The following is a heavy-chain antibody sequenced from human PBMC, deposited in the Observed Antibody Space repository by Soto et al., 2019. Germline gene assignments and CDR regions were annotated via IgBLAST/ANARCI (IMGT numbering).Heavy chain of an antibody. CDR1: GYAFTTYG. CDR2: ISAHNGNT. V-gene: IGHV1-18*01. D-gene: IGHD1-1*01. CDR3: ARGRYGDY. J-gene: IGHJ4*02. Sequence: QVHLVQSGAEVKKPGASVKVSCKGSGYAFTTYGTTWVRQAPGQGLEWMGWISAHNGNTNYAQKLQGRVTVTRDTSTSTAYMELRSLRSDDTAAYYCARGRYGDYWGQGALVTVSS.